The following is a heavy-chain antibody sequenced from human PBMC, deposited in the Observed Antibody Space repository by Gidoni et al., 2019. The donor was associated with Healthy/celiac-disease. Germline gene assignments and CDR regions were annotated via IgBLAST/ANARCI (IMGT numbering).Heavy chain of an antibody. J-gene: IGHJ4*02. Sequence: EVQLAESGGGLVQPGRSLRLSCAASGFTFDDYAMHWVRQAPGKGLEWVSGISWNSGSIGYADSVKGRFTISRDNAKNSLYLQMNSLRAEDTALYYCAKDNYYDSSGYSDYWGQGTLVTVSS. CDR1: GFTFDDYA. CDR3: AKDNYYDSSGYSDY. V-gene: IGHV3-9*01. D-gene: IGHD3-22*01. CDR2: ISWNSGSI.